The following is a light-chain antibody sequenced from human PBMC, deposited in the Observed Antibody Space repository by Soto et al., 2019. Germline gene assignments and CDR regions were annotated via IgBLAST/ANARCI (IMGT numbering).Light chain of an antibody. CDR2: GAS. Sequence: EIVLTQSPATLSVSPGERATRSCRASQSVSRNLAWYQQRPGQAPRLLISGASTRATGIAARFSGSGSGREFTLTISSLQSEDSALYYCQQYSNWPTFGQGTRLEI. CDR1: QSVSRN. J-gene: IGKJ5*01. CDR3: QQYSNWPT. V-gene: IGKV3-15*01.